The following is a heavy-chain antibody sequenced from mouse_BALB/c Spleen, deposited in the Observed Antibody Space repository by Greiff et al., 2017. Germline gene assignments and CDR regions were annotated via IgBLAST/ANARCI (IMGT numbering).Heavy chain of an antibody. CDR2: IYPGNSDT. V-gene: IGHV1-5*01. CDR3: TREVWKRGAMDY. J-gene: IGHJ4*01. D-gene: IGHD2-10*02. Sequence: EVQLQQSGTVLARPGASVKMSCKASGYSFTSYWMHWVKQRPGQGLEWIGAIYPGNSDTSYNQKFKGKAKLTAVTSASTAYMELSSLTNEDSAVYYCTREVWKRGAMDYWGQGTSVTVSS. CDR1: GYSFTSYW.